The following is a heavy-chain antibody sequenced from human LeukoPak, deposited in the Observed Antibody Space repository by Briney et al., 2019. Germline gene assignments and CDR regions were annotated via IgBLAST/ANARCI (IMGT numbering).Heavy chain of an antibody. V-gene: IGHV1-46*01. CDR3: ARVFGRPSVTGWFDP. J-gene: IGHJ5*02. CDR1: GYTFTSYY. Sequence: ASVKVSCKASGYTFTSYYMHWVRQAPGQGLEWMGIINPSGGSTSYAQKFQGRVTMTRDMSTSTVYMELSSLRSEDTAVYYCARVFGRPSVTGWFDPWGQGTLVTVSS. CDR2: INPSGGST. D-gene: IGHD3/OR15-3a*01.